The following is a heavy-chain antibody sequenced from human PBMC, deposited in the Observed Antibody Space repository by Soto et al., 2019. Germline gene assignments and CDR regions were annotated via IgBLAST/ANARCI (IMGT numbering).Heavy chain of an antibody. CDR3: AKATYYYGSGSYYNGD. Sequence: GGSLRLSCAASGFTFSSYAMSWVRQAPGKGLEWVSAISGSGGSTYYADSVKGRFTISRDNSKNTRYLQMNSLRAEDTAVYYCAKATYYYGSGSYYNGDWGQGTLVTVSS. D-gene: IGHD3-10*01. J-gene: IGHJ4*02. CDR1: GFTFSSYA. CDR2: ISGSGGST. V-gene: IGHV3-23*01.